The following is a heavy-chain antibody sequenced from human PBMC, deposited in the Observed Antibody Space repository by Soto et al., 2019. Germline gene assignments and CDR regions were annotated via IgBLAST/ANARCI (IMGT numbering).Heavy chain of an antibody. CDR3: ARGDITGWYFDY. J-gene: IGHJ4*02. V-gene: IGHV4-34*01. CDR1: VGSFSNHY. D-gene: IGHD6-19*01. CDR2: INHRGST. Sequence: QGHLQQWGAGLLKPSETLSLTCAVYVGSFSNHYWTWIRQTPGKGLEWIGEINHRGSTNYNPSLKSRVTISVETSKNQFSRKLRSVTAADTAVYYCARGDITGWYFDYWGQGTPVTVSS.